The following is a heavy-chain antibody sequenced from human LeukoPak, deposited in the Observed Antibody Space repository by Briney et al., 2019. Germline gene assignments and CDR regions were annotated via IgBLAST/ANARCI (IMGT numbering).Heavy chain of an antibody. CDR1: GFTVSSNY. D-gene: IGHD3-22*01. V-gene: IGHV3-53*01. J-gene: IGHJ4*02. CDR2: IYSGGNT. Sequence: GGSLRLSCAASGFTVSSNYMSWVRQAPGKGLEWVSVIYSGGNTYYADSVKGRFTISRDNSKNTVYLQVNSLRAEDTAVYYCTRPGGDSSGCGWGQGTLVTVSS. CDR3: TRPGGDSSGCG.